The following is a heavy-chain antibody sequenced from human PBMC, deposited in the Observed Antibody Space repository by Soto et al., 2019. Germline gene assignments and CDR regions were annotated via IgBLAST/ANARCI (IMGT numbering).Heavy chain of an antibody. D-gene: IGHD6-13*01. CDR2: ISYDGSNK. CDR1: GFTFSSYG. Sequence: PGGSLRLSCAASGFTFSSYGMHWVRQAPGKGLEWVAVISYDGSNKYYADSVKGRFTISRDNSKNTLYLQMNSLRAEDTAVYYCAAPGYSSSWIPFDYSGQGTLVTVSS. CDR3: AAPGYSSSWIPFDY. V-gene: IGHV3-30*03. J-gene: IGHJ4*02.